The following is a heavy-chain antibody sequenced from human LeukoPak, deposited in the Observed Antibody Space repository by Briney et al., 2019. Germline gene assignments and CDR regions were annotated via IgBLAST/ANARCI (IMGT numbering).Heavy chain of an antibody. J-gene: IGHJ6*03. CDR1: GGTFSSYA. V-gene: IGHV1-69*01. Sequence: GASVKVSCKASGGTFSSYAISWVRQAPGQGLEWMGGIIPIFGTANYAQKFQGRVTNTADESTSTAYMELSSLRSEDTAVYYCATLRYCSSTSCSRALDYYYYMDVWGKGTTVTVSS. CDR3: ATLRYCSSTSCSRALDYYYYMDV. D-gene: IGHD2-2*01. CDR2: IIPIFGTA.